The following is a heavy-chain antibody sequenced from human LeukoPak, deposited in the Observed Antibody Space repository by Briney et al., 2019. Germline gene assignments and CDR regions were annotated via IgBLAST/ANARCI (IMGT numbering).Heavy chain of an antibody. D-gene: IGHD1-20*01. CDR3: ARAGGEYNWNYIDY. CDR2: ISSRSSYI. Sequence: GGSLRLSCAASGFTFSSYSMNWVRQAPGQGLEWVSSISSRSSYIYYADSVKGRFTISRDNAKNSLYLQMNSLRAEDTAVYYCARAGGEYNWNYIDYWGQGTLVTVSS. V-gene: IGHV3-21*01. J-gene: IGHJ4*02. CDR1: GFTFSSYS.